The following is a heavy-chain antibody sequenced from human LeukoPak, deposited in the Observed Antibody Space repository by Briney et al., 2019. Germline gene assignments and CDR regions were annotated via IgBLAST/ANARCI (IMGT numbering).Heavy chain of an antibody. CDR2: ITGSGSTM. CDR3: ASFGNDFWRQDAFDI. CDR1: GFIFSNYE. J-gene: IGHJ3*02. Sequence: GGSLRLSCAASGFIFSNYEMNWVRQAPGKGLEWLSFITGSGSTMYYADSVRGRFTISRDNAKNSLYLQMNSLRAEDTAVYYCASFGNDFWRQDAFDIWGQGTMVTVSS. D-gene: IGHD3-3*01. V-gene: IGHV3-48*03.